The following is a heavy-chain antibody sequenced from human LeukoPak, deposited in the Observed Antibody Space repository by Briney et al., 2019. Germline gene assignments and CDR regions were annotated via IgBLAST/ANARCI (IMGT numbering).Heavy chain of an antibody. D-gene: IGHD3-16*02. V-gene: IGHV4-34*01. J-gene: IGHJ4*02. CDR3: ARRGQAGYLY. CDR1: GGSFSDYY. CDR2: INHSGST. Sequence: SETLSLTCAVYGGSFSDYYWSWIRQPPGKGLEWIGEINHSGSTNYNPSLKSRVTISVGTSKNQFSLNLNSVTAADTAVYYCARRGQAGYLYWGQGTLVTVSS.